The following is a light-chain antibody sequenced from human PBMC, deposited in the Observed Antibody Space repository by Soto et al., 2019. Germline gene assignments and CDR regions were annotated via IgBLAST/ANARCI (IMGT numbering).Light chain of an antibody. CDR3: QQYNSYWT. Sequence: DIQMTQSPSTLSASVGDRVTITCRASQSISSWLAWYQQKPGKAPKLLIYDASSLESGVPSRFSGSGSGTEFTLTLSSLQPDDFATYYCQQYNSYWTFGKGTKVDIK. V-gene: IGKV1-5*01. CDR2: DAS. CDR1: QSISSW. J-gene: IGKJ1*01.